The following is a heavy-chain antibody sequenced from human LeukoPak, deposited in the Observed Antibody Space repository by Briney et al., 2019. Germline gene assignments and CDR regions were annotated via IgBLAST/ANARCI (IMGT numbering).Heavy chain of an antibody. J-gene: IGHJ4*02. V-gene: IGHV3-30-3*01. CDR3: ARMNRGSGDY. Sequence: PGGSLRLSCAASGFIFSNYAIHWVRQAPGKGLEWVAVILYDGSSEYYADSVKGRFTISRDNSKNTVYLQMNSLRPEDTAAYYCARMNRGSGDYWGQGTLVTVSS. CDR2: ILYDGSSE. D-gene: IGHD6-25*01. CDR1: GFIFSNYA.